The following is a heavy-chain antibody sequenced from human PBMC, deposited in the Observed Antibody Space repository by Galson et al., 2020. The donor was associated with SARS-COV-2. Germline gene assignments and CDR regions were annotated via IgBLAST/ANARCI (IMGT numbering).Heavy chain of an antibody. D-gene: IGHD3-10*01. CDR1: GGSIGRGSYY. Sequence: SETLSLTCSVSGGSIGRGSYYWNWIRQPAGKGLEWIGRIYSSGGTNYNPSLESRVTISVDTSKNRFSLKVTSVTAADTAVYYCAKSLTSGPPSPYYYYGMDVWGQGTTVVVSS. J-gene: IGHJ6*02. CDR2: IYSSGGT. V-gene: IGHV4-61*02. CDR3: AKSLTSGPPSPYYYYGMDV.